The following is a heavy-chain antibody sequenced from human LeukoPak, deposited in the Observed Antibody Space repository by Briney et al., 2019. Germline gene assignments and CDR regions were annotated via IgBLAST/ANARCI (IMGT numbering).Heavy chain of an antibody. V-gene: IGHV3-7*01. D-gene: IGHD2-21*02. J-gene: IGHJ4*02. CDR2: INKDGSEK. CDR3: ARGFQRGDSPV. CDR1: GFTFSTYS. Sequence: GESLSLSCSASGFTFSTYSLSWLRQAPGEGPEWVAKINKDGSEKGYVDSVKGRFTISRDNAKGSLYLQLNSLRAEDTAVYYCARGFQRGDSPVWGQGTLVTVSS.